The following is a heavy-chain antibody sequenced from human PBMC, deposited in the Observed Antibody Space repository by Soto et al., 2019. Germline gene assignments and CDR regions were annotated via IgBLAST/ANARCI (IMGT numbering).Heavy chain of an antibody. CDR2: INHSGST. V-gene: IGHV4-34*01. Sequence: SETLSLTCAVYGGSFSCYYWSWIRQPPGQGLEWIGEINHSGSTNYNPSLKSRVTISVDTSKNQFSLKLSSVTAADTAVYYCARLGLGYCTNGVCYRVAPNWFDPWGQGTLVTVSS. D-gene: IGHD2-8*01. CDR3: ARLGLGYCTNGVCYRVAPNWFDP. J-gene: IGHJ5*02. CDR1: GGSFSCYY.